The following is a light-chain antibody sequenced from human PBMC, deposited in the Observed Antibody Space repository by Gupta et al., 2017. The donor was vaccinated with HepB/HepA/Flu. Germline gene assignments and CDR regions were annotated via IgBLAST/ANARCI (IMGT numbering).Light chain of an antibody. CDR1: QSRLHSNGYTY. Sequence: DIVMTHSPLPLPVTPGEPASISCRSSQSRLHSNGYTYLTWYLQRPGPSPQLLLYLGSNRAFAVPDRFSGSGSDTDFTLKINRVVAADVVVYYCRLAVQTPLTFGGGTKLEIK. J-gene: IGKJ4*01. CDR2: LGS. V-gene: IGKV2-28*01. CDR3: RLAVQTPLT.